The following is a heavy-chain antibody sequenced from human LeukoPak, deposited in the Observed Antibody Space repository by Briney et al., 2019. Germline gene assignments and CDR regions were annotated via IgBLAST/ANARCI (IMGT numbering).Heavy chain of an antibody. Sequence: GGSLRLSCAASGFTFSSYGMHWVRQAPDKGLEWVAVISYDGSNKYYADSVKGRFTISRDNSKNTLYLQMNSLRAEDTAVYYCAKGPYSSSWYDYWGQGTLVTVSS. D-gene: IGHD6-13*01. CDR2: ISYDGSNK. CDR3: AKGPYSSSWYDY. CDR1: GFTFSSYG. J-gene: IGHJ4*02. V-gene: IGHV3-30*18.